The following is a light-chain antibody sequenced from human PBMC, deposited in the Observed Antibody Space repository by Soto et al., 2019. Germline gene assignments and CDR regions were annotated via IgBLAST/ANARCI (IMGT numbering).Light chain of an antibody. CDR2: GAS. Sequence: EIVLTQSPGTLSLSPGERATLSCRASQSVSSSYLAWYQQKPGQAPRLLIYGASSRATGIPDRFSGSGSVTDFTLTISRLVPEDFAVYYCQQYGGSPPYTFGQGTKLEIK. CDR1: QSVSSSY. V-gene: IGKV3-20*01. J-gene: IGKJ2*01. CDR3: QQYGGSPPYT.